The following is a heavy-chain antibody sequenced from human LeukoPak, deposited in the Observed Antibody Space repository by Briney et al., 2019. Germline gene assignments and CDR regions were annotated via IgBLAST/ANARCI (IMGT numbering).Heavy chain of an antibody. J-gene: IGHJ3*02. Sequence: PGGSLRLSCAASGFTFSSYSMNWVRQAPGNGLEWVSYISSSSSTIYYAYSVKGRFTISRDNARNSLYLQMNSLRAEVTAVYYCARGDHWGYVALDSWGQGTMVGVSS. V-gene: IGHV3-48*01. D-gene: IGHD7-27*01. CDR3: ARGDHWGYVALDS. CDR2: ISSSSSTI. CDR1: GFTFSSYS.